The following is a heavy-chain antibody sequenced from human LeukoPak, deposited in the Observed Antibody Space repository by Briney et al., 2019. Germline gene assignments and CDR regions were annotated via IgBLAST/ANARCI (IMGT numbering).Heavy chain of an antibody. CDR3: ARDRYSYGFCDY. V-gene: IGHV3-30-3*01. Sequence: PGRSLRLSCAASGFTFSSYAMHWVRQAPGKGLEWVAVISYDGSNKYYADSVKGRFTISRDNSKNTLYLQMNSLRAEDTAVYYCARDRYSYGFCDYWGQGTLVTVSS. CDR1: GFTFSSYA. CDR2: ISYDGSNK. J-gene: IGHJ4*02. D-gene: IGHD5-18*01.